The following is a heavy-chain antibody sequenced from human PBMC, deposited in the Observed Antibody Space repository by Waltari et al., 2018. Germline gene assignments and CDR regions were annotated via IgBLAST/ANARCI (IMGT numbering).Heavy chain of an antibody. Sequence: EVQLVESGGGLVHPGGSLRHSCAASGFTVGSNHMSWGRQAPGKGLELVSLIYSAGSTYYADSVRGRFSISRDNSKNTLHLQMNSLRAEDTAMYYCARARDEDTAMVYFDHWGQGTLISVSS. CDR3: ARARDEDTAMVYFDH. CDR2: IYSAGST. V-gene: IGHV3-66*02. CDR1: GFTVGSNH. J-gene: IGHJ4*02. D-gene: IGHD5-18*01.